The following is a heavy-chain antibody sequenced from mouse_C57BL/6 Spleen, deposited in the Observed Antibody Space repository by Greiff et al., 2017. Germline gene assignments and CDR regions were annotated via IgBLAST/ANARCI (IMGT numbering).Heavy chain of an antibody. CDR2: ISSGGDYI. V-gene: IGHV5-9-1*02. Sequence: EVKLVESGEGLVKPGGSLKLSCAASGFTFSSYAMSWVRQTPEKRLEWVAYISSGGDYIYYADTVKGRFTISRDNARNTLYPQMSSLKSEDTAMYYCTREGGYGGIAYWGQGTLVTVSA. CDR1: GFTFSSYA. D-gene: IGHD2-2*01. J-gene: IGHJ3*01. CDR3: TREGGYGGIAY.